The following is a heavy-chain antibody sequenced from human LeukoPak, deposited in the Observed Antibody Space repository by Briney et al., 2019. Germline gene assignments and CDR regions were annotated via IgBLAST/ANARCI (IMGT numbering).Heavy chain of an antibody. D-gene: IGHD1-7*01. V-gene: IGHV4-4*07. Sequence: SETLSLTCTVSDDSISHYYWSWIRQPAGKGLEWIGHIYTRGSTDYNPSFKSRVTMSVDTSKNQFSPRLSSVTAADTAVYYCARGSIGWKYGGTIYYYGMDVWGQGTTVTVSS. CDR1: DDSISHYY. CDR3: ARGSIGWKYGGTIYYYGMDV. J-gene: IGHJ6*02. CDR2: IYTRGST.